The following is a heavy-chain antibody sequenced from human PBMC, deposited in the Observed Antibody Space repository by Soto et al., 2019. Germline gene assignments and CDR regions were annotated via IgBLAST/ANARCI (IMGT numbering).Heavy chain of an antibody. V-gene: IGHV1-8*01. CDR1: GYTFTSYD. J-gene: IGHJ6*02. Sequence: ASVKVCCKASGYTFTSYDINWVRQATGQGLEWMGWMNPNSGNTGYAQKFQGRVTMTRNTSISTAYMELSSLRSEDTAVYYCARGRAPRGGLWFGQGYYYGMDVWGQGTTVTVSS. D-gene: IGHD3-10*01. CDR2: MNPNSGNT. CDR3: ARGRAPRGGLWFGQGYYYGMDV.